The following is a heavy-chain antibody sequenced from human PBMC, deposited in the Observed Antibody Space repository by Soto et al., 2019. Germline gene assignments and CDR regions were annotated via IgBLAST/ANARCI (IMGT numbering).Heavy chain of an antibody. V-gene: IGHV1-69*01. CDR2: IIPYYNTL. CDR3: ASGASRWYPYFFDS. CDR1: EGTFNSYA. D-gene: IGHD6-13*01. Sequence: QAQVVQSGAEVRKPGSSVKLSCKASEGTFNSYAIAWVRQAPGQGLEWMGGIIPYYNTLNYAQKFQDRVTITADDSTNTVYMELSSMRSDDTAVYFCASGASRWYPYFFDSWAQGTLVTVSS. J-gene: IGHJ4*02.